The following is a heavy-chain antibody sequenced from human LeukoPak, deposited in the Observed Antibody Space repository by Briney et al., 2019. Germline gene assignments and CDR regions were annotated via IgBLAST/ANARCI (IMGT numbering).Heavy chain of an antibody. CDR3: ARVSRWFGDLGDYGFDY. D-gene: IGHD3-10*01. J-gene: IGHJ4*02. V-gene: IGHV4-61*02. CDR1: GGSISSSGYY. Sequence: SETLSLTCTVSGGSISSSGYYWAWIRQPAGKGLEWIGRIYTSGSTNYNPSLKSRVTMSVDTSKNQFSLKLRSVTAADTAVYFCARVSRWFGDLGDYGFDYWGQGTLVTVSS. CDR2: IYTSGST.